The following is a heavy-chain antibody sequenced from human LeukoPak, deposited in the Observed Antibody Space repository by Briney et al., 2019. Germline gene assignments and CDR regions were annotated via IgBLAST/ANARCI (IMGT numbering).Heavy chain of an antibody. CDR2: INTDGSST. CDR3: ARGAGGAYYYYYMDV. V-gene: IGHV3-74*01. Sequence: EGSLRLSCAASGFTFSSYWMHWVRQAPGKGLVWVSRINTDGSSTSYADSVKGRFTISRDNAKNTLYLQMNSLRAEDTAVYYCARGAGGAYYYYYMDVWGKGTTVTVSS. CDR1: GFTFSSYW. D-gene: IGHD3-16*01. J-gene: IGHJ6*03.